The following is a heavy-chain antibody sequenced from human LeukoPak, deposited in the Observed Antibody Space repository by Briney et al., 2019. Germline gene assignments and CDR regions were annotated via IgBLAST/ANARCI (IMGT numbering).Heavy chain of an antibody. CDR1: GGTFSSYA. D-gene: IGHD1-14*01. Sequence: GSSVKVSCKACGGTFSSYAISWVRQAAGQWLEWMGRIIPIFGTANYAQKFQGRVTITTDESTSTAYMELSSLRSEDTAVYYCARSNQRPPYYYYMDVWGKGTTVTVSS. CDR2: IIPIFGTA. J-gene: IGHJ6*03. V-gene: IGHV1-69*05. CDR3: ARSNQRPPYYYYMDV.